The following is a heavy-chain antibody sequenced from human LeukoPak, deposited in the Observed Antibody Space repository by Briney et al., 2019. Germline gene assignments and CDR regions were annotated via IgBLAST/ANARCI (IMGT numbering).Heavy chain of an antibody. J-gene: IGHJ6*02. CDR3: ARQDYYDSSGYYSRYYYGMDV. D-gene: IGHD3-22*01. V-gene: IGHV4-39*01. CDR1: GGSISSSSYY. Sequence: SETLSLTCTVSGGSISSSSYYWGWIRQPPGKGLEWIGSIYYSGSTYYNPSLTSRVTISVDTSKNQFSLKLSSVTAADSAVYYCARQDYYDSSGYYSRYYYGMDVWGQGTTVTVSS. CDR2: IYYSGST.